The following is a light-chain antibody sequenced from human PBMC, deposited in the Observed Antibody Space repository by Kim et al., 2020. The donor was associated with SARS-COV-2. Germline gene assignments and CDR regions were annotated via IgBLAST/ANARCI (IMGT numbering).Light chain of an antibody. CDR2: DVS. J-gene: IGLJ2*01. V-gene: IGLV2-14*03. CDR1: SSDVGGYKY. CDR3: SSYTSSSTIL. Sequence: QSALTQPASVSGSPGQSITISCTGTSSDVGGYKYVSWYQQHPGKAPKVMIYDVSNRPSGISDRFSGSKSDNTASLTISGLQAEDEADYYCSSYTSSSTILFGGGTQLTVL.